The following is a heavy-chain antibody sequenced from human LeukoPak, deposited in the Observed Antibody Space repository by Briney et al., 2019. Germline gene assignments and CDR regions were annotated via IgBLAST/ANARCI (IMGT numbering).Heavy chain of an antibody. CDR1: GFTFSSYA. Sequence: PGGSLRLSCAASGFTFSSYAMSWVRQAPGKGPEWVVNIQQDGSEKYYVDSVKGRFTISRDNTKNSLYLQMNSLRAEDTAIYYCARDHGAYDLDYFDYWGQGTLVTVSS. D-gene: IGHD5-12*01. CDR3: ARDHGAYDLDYFDY. J-gene: IGHJ4*02. CDR2: IQQDGSEK. V-gene: IGHV3-7*03.